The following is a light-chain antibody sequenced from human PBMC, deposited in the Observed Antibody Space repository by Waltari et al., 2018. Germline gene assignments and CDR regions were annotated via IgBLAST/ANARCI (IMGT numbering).Light chain of an antibody. CDR3: QQFNDWPRT. V-gene: IGKV3-15*01. Sequence: VMTQSPATLSVSPGESATLSCRASQSISINLVWYQQRPGQAPRLLIYGASTRATDIPTRFSGSGSGTEFTLTISSLQSEDAAVYYCQQFNDWPRTFGQGTKVEIK. CDR2: GAS. CDR1: QSISIN. J-gene: IGKJ1*01.